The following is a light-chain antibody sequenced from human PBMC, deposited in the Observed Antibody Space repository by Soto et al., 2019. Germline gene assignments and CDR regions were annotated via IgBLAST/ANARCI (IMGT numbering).Light chain of an antibody. Sequence: DFQMTQSPSSLSASVGDRVTITCRASQSFSTYLAWYQQKPGKVPKLLISGISTLQSGVPSRFSGSGYGTEFTLTISNLQPEDVATYYCQKYSTAPLTFGGGTKVEIK. CDR2: GIS. CDR1: QSFSTY. CDR3: QKYSTAPLT. V-gene: IGKV1-27*01. J-gene: IGKJ4*01.